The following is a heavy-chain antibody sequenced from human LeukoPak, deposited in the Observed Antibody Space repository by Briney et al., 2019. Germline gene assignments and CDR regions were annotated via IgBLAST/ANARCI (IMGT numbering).Heavy chain of an antibody. V-gene: IGHV3-7*01. J-gene: IGHJ6*03. CDR2: IKQDGSEK. CDR3: ARDSDDFWSGYPHMDV. Sequence: GRSLRLSCAASGFTFSSYWMSWVRQAPGKGLEWVANIKQDGSEKYYVDSVKGRFTISRDNAKNSLYLQMNSLRAEDTAVYYCARDSDDFWSGYPHMDVWGKGTTVTVSS. D-gene: IGHD3-3*01. CDR1: GFTFSSYW.